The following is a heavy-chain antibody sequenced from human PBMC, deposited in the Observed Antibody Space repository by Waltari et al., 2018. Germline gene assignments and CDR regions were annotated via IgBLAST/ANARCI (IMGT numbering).Heavy chain of an antibody. CDR2: INSGGT. Sequence: QVQLQESGPGLVKPSETLSLTCTISGASVTKYYWSWLRQSPGKGLEWIGYINSGGTNYNPSLKSRVTILVDTSKNQFSLKLTSVTAADTAVYYCARYCSTTSCYYGYYFDYWGQGTLVAVSS. CDR3: ARYCSTTSCYYGYYFDY. J-gene: IGHJ4*02. V-gene: IGHV4-59*02. CDR1: GASVTKYY. D-gene: IGHD2-2*01.